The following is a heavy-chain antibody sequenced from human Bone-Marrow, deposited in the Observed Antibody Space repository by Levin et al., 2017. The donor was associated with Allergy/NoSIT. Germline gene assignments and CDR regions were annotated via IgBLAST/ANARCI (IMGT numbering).Heavy chain of an antibody. CDR3: ARGGSYGSGSYFTIDY. D-gene: IGHD3-10*01. V-gene: IGHV4-59*01. J-gene: IGHJ4*02. Sequence: MSSETLSLTCTVSGGSISSYYWSWIRQPPGKGLEWIGYVYYSGSTNYNPSLKSRVTISVDTSKNQFSLKLSSVTAADTAVYYCARGGSYGSGSYFTIDYWGQGTLVTVSS. CDR2: VYYSGST. CDR1: GGSISSYY.